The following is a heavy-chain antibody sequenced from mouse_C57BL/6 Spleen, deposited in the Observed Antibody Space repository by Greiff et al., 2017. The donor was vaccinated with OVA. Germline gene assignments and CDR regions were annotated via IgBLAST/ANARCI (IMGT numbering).Heavy chain of an antibody. V-gene: IGHV14-1*01. J-gene: IGHJ1*03. CDR2: IDPEDGDT. D-gene: IGHD2-2*01. CDR1: GFNIKDYY. Sequence: EVQLQQSGAELVRPGASVKLSCTASGFNIKDYYMHWVKQRPEQGLEWIGRIDPEDGDTEYAPKFQGKAPMTADTSSNTAYLQRSSLTSEDTAVYYCTTGMVTTRYFDVWGTGTTVTVSS. CDR3: TTGMVTTRYFDV.